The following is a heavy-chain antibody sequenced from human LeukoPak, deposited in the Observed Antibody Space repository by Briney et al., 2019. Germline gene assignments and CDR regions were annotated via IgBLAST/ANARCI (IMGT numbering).Heavy chain of an antibody. CDR3: ARDGITMRILEY. J-gene: IGHJ4*02. D-gene: IGHD3-10*01. CDR2: ISSTGSTS. V-gene: IGHV3-11*04. CDR1: GFTFSDNY. Sequence: GGSLRLSCAASGFTFSDNYMAWIRQAPGKGLELFSHISSTGSTSYYADSVKGRFTISRDNAKNSLYLQMDSLRAEDTAVYYCARDGITMRILEYWGQGTLVTVSS.